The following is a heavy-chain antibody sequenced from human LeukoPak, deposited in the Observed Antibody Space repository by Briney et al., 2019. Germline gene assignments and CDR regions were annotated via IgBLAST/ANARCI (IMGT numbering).Heavy chain of an antibody. CDR2: IYNSDSGST. CDR3: VRHLSAGRPAFDI. V-gene: IGHV4-59*08. CDR1: GGSISGHY. Sequence: SETLSLTCIVSGGSISGHYWSWIRQHPGMGLEWIGYIYNSDSGSTNYNPSLKSRVTISVDTSNIKSSLKLTSLTAADTAVYYCVRHLSAGRPAFDIWGQGTMVTVSS. J-gene: IGHJ3*02. D-gene: IGHD1-14*01.